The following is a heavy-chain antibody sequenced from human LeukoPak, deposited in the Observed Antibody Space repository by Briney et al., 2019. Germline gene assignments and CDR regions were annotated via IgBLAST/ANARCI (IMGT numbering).Heavy chain of an antibody. V-gene: IGHV3-21*01. CDR2: ISSSSSYI. CDR1: GFTFSSYS. J-gene: IGHJ6*02. D-gene: IGHD5-12*01. Sequence: PGGSLRLSCVASGFTFSSYSMNWVRQAPGKGLEWVSSISSSSSYIYYADSVKGRFTISRDNAKNSLYLQMNSLRAEDTAVYYCARDERYSYGMDVWGQGTTVTVSS. CDR3: ARDERYSYGMDV.